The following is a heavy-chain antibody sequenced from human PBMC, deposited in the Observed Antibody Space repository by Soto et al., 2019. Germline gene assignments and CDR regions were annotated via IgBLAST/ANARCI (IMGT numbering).Heavy chain of an antibody. CDR3: ARHEMGAPLLNGFDP. Sequence: PGESLKISCEASGYSFSDSWIGWVRQMPGEGLEWMGIIYPGDSDIRYSPSFRGQVTISVDRSINTAYLEWSSLKASDTAMYYCARHEMGAPLLNGFDPWGQGTLVTVSS. CDR2: IYPGDSDI. D-gene: IGHD3-16*01. CDR1: GYSFSDSW. J-gene: IGHJ5*02. V-gene: IGHV5-51*01.